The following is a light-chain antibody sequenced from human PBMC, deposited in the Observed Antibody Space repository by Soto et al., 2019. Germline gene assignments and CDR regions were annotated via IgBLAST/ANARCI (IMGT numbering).Light chain of an antibody. CDR1: QSISSY. J-gene: IGKJ5*01. CDR2: AAS. V-gene: IGKV1-39*01. CDR3: PHTYITRIT. Sequence: NQFRCTLCAYVGDRVTITCRASQSISSYLNWYQQKPGKAPKLLIYAASSLQSGVPSRFSGSGSGTDFTLTISSLQPEHFATYACPHTYITRITFGQGTRLEIK.